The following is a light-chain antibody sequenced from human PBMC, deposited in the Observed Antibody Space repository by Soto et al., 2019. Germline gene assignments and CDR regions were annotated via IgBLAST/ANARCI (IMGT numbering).Light chain of an antibody. CDR3: QQRSKLPSP. CDR1: QSVSGY. J-gene: IGKJ4*01. Sequence: EIVLTQSPATLSLSPGNRATLFCRASQSVSGYLAWYQQKPGQAPRLLIYDASNRAPGIPARFSGSGSGTDVTLPITSLEPEDFAVYYFQQRSKLPSPFGGGTKGAI. CDR2: DAS. V-gene: IGKV3-11*01.